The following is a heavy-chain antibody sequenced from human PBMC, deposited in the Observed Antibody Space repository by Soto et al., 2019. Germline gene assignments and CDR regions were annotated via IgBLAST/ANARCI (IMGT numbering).Heavy chain of an antibody. Sequence: QVQLQQWGAGLLKPSETLSLTCAVYGGSFSGYYWNWIRQPPGKGLEWIGEINHSGSTSYNPSLKSRVSISADTSKNKFSLKLTSVTAADTAVYYCARGDVLVPAAPFDPWGQGTLVTVSS. CDR1: GGSFSGYY. CDR3: ARGDVLVPAAPFDP. V-gene: IGHV4-34*01. CDR2: INHSGST. D-gene: IGHD2-2*01. J-gene: IGHJ5*02.